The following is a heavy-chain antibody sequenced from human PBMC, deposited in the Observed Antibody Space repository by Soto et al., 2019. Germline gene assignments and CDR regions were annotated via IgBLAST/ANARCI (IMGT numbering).Heavy chain of an antibody. CDR1: GGSFSGYY. J-gene: IGHJ4*02. CDR2: INHSGST. CDR3: ARDRGHYYDSSGYYRLDFDY. V-gene: IGHV4-34*01. D-gene: IGHD3-22*01. Sequence: PSETLSLTCAVYGGSFSGYYWSWIRQPPGKGLEWIGEINHSGSTNYNPSLKSRVTISVDTSKNQFSLKLSSVTAADTAVYYCARDRGHYYDSSGYYRLDFDYWGQGTLVTVSS.